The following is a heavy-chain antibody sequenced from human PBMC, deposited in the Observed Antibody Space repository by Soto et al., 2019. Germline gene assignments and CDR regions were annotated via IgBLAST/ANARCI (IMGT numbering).Heavy chain of an antibody. V-gene: IGHV4-59*01. J-gene: IGHJ5*02. Sequence: SETLSLTCTVSGGSLSSYYWSWIRQTPGKGLEWIGYIYYSGSTNYNPSLKSRVTISVDTSKNQFSLKLSSVTAADTAVYYCAREVLPSPLLFRDRNWFDPWGQGTLVTVSS. CDR1: GGSLSSYY. CDR2: IYYSGST. CDR3: AREVLPSPLLFRDRNWFDP. D-gene: IGHD5-18*01.